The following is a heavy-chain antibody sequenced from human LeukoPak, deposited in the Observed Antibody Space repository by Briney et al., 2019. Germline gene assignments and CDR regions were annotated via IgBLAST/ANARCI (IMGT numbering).Heavy chain of an antibody. CDR1: GYKFTNYY. CDR3: ARDPLRGIVGPQTFDY. D-gene: IGHD1-26*01. V-gene: IGHV1-46*01. J-gene: IGHJ4*02. CDR2: INPSDVST. Sequence: ASVKVSCKASGYKFTNYYMHWVRQAPGQGLEWMGVINPSDVSTSYAQKFQGRVTMTRDMSTTTVYMELTSLRSEDTAVYYCARDPLRGIVGPQTFDYWGQGTLVTVSS.